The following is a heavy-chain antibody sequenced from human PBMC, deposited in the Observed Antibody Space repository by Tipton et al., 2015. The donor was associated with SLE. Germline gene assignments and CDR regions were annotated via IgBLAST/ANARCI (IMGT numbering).Heavy chain of an antibody. CDR1: GGSISSGSYY. CDR3: AREDSSSPREYYFDY. J-gene: IGHJ4*02. CDR2: IYYSGST. D-gene: IGHD6-6*01. Sequence: TLSLTCTVSGGSISSGSYYWSWIRQPPGKGLEWIGYIYYSGSTNYNPSLKSRVTISVDTSKNQFSLKLSSVTAADTAVYYCAREDSSSPREYYFDYWGQGTLVTVSS. V-gene: IGHV4-61*01.